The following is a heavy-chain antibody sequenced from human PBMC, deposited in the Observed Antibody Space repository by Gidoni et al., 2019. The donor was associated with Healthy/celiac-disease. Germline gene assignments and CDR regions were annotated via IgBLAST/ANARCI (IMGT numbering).Heavy chain of an antibody. CDR3: ARDFGGSYYGRMGYFDY. CDR1: GFTFSSYS. V-gene: IGHV3-48*02. D-gene: IGHD1-26*01. Sequence: EVQLVESGGGLVQPGGSLRLSCAASGFTFSSYSMNWVRQAPGKGLEWVSYISSSSSTIYYADSVKGRFTISRDNAKNSLYLQMNSLRDEDTAVYYCARDFGGSYYGRMGYFDYWGQGTLVTVSS. CDR2: ISSSSSTI. J-gene: IGHJ4*02.